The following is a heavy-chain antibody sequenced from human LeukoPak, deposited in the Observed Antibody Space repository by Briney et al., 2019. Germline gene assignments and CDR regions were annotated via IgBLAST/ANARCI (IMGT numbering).Heavy chain of an antibody. Sequence: PGGSLRLSCAASGFTFSGYEMNWVRQAPGKGLEWVSYISSRGSSISNADSVKGRFTISIDNAKNSLYLQMNILRAEDTAVYYCARGSYGYWGQGTLVTVSS. J-gene: IGHJ4*02. D-gene: IGHD2-21*01. CDR1: GFTFSGYE. CDR3: ARGSYGY. V-gene: IGHV3-48*03. CDR2: ISSRGSSI.